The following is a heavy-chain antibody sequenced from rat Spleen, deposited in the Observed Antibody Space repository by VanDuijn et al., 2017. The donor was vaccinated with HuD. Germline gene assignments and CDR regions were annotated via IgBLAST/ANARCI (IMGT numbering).Heavy chain of an antibody. Sequence: EVQLVESGGGLVQPGRSMKLSCAASGFIFSKYDMVWVRQTPTKGLEWVASISYDGGSTYYRDSVKGRFTVSRDNAKSTLYLQIDSLRSEDTATYYCASLLQWSPFDYWGQGVMVTVSS. V-gene: IGHV5-25*01. J-gene: IGHJ2*01. CDR1: GFIFSKYD. CDR2: ISYDGGST. CDR3: ASLLQWSPFDY. D-gene: IGHD1-1*01.